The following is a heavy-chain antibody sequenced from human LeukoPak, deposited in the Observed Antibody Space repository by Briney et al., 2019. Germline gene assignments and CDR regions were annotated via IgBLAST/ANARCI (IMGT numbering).Heavy chain of an antibody. J-gene: IGHJ6*02. CDR2: IYYSGST. CDR1: GGSISSSSYY. D-gene: IGHD3-3*01. V-gene: IGHV4-39*01. CDR3: ARADYDFWSGYLTHYGMDV. Sequence: SETLSLTCTVSGGSISSSSYYWGWIRQPPGKGLEWIGSIYYSGSTHYNPSLKSRVTISVDTSKNQFSLKLSSVTAADTAVYYCARADYDFWSGYLTHYGMDVWGQGATVTVSS.